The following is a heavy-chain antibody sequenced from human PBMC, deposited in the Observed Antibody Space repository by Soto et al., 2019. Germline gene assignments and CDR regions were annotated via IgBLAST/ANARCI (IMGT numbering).Heavy chain of an antibody. CDR1: GGTFSSYA. CDR3: ARDRRYNWNYVRYNWFDP. D-gene: IGHD1-7*01. CDR2: IIPIFGTA. Sequence: QVQLVQSGAEVKKPGSSVKVSCKASGGTFSSYAISWVRQAPGQGLEWMGGIIPIFGTANYAQKFQGRVTITADKSTSTAYMELSSLRSEDTAVYYCARDRRYNWNYVRYNWFDPWGQGTLVTVSS. J-gene: IGHJ5*02. V-gene: IGHV1-69*06.